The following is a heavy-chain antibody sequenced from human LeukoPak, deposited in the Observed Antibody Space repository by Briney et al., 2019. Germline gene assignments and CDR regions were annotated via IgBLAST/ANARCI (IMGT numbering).Heavy chain of an antibody. CDR1: GGSISSYY. CDR3: ARGRYDFWSGYPFDY. V-gene: IGHV4-59*01. D-gene: IGHD3-3*01. CDR2: IYYSGST. J-gene: IGHJ4*02. Sequence: SETLSLTCTVSGGSISSYYWSWIRQPPGKGLEWIGYIYYSGSTNYNPSLKSRVTISVDTSKNQFSLKLSSVTAADTAVYYCARGRYDFWSGYPFDYWGQGTLVTVSS.